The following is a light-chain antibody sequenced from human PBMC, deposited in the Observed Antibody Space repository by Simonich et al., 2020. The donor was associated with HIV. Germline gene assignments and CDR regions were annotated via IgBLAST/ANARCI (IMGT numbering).Light chain of an antibody. CDR1: ALPKEY. CDR2: EDI. CDR3: YSTDSSGNHRV. V-gene: IGLV3-10*01. Sequence: SYELTQPPSVSVSPGQTARITCSGDALPKEYAYWYQQKSGQAPVLVFYEDIKLPSGIPERFSGSSSGTMATLTISGAQVEDEADYYCYSTDSSGNHRVFGGGTKLTVL. J-gene: IGLJ3*02.